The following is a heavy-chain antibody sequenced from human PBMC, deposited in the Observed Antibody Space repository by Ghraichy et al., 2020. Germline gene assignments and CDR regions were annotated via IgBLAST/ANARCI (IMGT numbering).Heavy chain of an antibody. Sequence: SETLSLTCAVYGGSFSGYYWSWIRQPPGKGLEWIGEINHSGSTNYNPSLKSRVTISVDTSKNQFSLKLSSVTAADTAVYYCARALYYDILTGIYYYYYGMDVWGQGTTVTVSS. CDR3: ARALYYDILTGIYYYYYGMDV. V-gene: IGHV4-34*01. D-gene: IGHD3-9*01. CDR2: INHSGST. J-gene: IGHJ6*02. CDR1: GGSFSGYY.